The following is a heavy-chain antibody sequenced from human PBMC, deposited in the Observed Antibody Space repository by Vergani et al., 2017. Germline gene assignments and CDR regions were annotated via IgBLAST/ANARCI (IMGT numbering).Heavy chain of an antibody. D-gene: IGHD3-3*01. CDR3: ERATIFGTQDFDY. Sequence: QVTLKESGPVLVKPTETLTLTCTVSGFSLSNARMGVSWIRQPPGKALEWLAHIFSNDEKSYSTSLKSRLTISKYTSKSQVMLTMTNMEPVDTATYYCERATIFGTQDFDYWGQGKLVTVSS. CDR1: GFSLSNARMG. J-gene: IGHJ4*02. V-gene: IGHV2-26*01. CDR2: IFSNDEK.